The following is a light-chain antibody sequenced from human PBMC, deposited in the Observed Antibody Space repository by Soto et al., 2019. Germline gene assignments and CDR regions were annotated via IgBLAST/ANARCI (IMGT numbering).Light chain of an antibody. V-gene: IGLV2-11*01. J-gene: IGLJ1*01. CDR3: CSYAGSSYV. CDR2: DVT. Sequence: QSALTQPRSVSGSPGQSVTISCTGTSSDVGGYNYVSWYRQYPGKAPKLMIYDVTERPSGVPDRFSGSKSGNTAPLAISGLQAEDEADYYCCSYAGSSYVFGTGTKLTVL. CDR1: SSDVGGYNY.